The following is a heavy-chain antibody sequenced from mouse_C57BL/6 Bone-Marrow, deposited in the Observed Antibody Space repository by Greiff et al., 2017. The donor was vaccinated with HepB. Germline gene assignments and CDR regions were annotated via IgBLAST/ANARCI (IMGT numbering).Heavy chain of an antibody. J-gene: IGHJ4*01. CDR3: TGLLLRPYAMDY. CDR1: GFTFSNYW. CDR2: IRLKSDNYAT. Sequence: EVKVEESGGGLVQPGGSMKLSCVASGFTFSNYWMNWVLQSPEKGLEWVAQIRLKSDNYATHSAESVKGRFTISRADSNSSVYLQMNNLRAEDTGIYYCTGLLLRPYAMDYWGQGTSVTVSS. D-gene: IGHD1-1*01. V-gene: IGHV6-3*01.